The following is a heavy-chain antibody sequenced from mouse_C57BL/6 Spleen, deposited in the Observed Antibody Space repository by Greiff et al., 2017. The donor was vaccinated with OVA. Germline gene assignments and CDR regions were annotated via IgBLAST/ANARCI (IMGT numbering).Heavy chain of an antibody. CDR2: IDPEDGET. V-gene: IGHV14-2*01. J-gene: IGHJ3*01. CDR1: GFNIKDYY. CDR3: AWNYYGSSPFAY. Sequence: EVQLQESGAELVKPGASVKLSCTASGFNIKDYYMHWVKQRPEQGLEWIGRIDPEDGETKYAPKLQGKATITAGTSSNTAYLQLSSLTSEDTAVYYCAWNYYGSSPFAYWGKGTLVTVSA. D-gene: IGHD1-1*01.